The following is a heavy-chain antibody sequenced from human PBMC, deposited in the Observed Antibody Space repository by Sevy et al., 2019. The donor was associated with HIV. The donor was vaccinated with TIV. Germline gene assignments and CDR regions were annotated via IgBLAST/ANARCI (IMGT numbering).Heavy chain of an antibody. CDR3: AKGIGNYFDH. Sequence: GGSLRLSCAASGFTFSSNIMRWVRQAPGKGLEWVSSISGSVSNTYYADSVKGRFTISRDNSQNTLYLQMNSLRAEDTALYYCAKGIGNYFDHWGHGTLVTVSS. V-gene: IGHV3-23*01. J-gene: IGHJ4*01. D-gene: IGHD2-15*01. CDR2: ISGSVSNT. CDR1: GFTFSSNI.